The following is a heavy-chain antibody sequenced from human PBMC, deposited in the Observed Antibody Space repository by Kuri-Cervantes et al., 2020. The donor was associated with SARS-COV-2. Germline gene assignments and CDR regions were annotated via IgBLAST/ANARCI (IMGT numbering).Heavy chain of an antibody. J-gene: IGHJ5*02. CDR2: INQDGSEK. V-gene: IGHV3-7*03. D-gene: IGHD2-2*01. Sequence: SFASSGFTFSSFLLSWVRQAPGKGLEWGANINQDGSEKYYVDSVKGRFTISRDNAKNSLYLQVNSLSAEDTALYYCARDSSRLYRQVASGHAWGKGTLVTVSS. CDR1: GFTFSSFL. CDR3: ARDSSRLYRQVASGHA.